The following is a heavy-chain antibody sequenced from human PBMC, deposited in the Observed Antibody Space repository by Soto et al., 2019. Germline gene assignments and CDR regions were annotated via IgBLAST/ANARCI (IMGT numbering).Heavy chain of an antibody. J-gene: IGHJ6*02. V-gene: IGHV3-13*01. CDR1: GFTFSSYD. Sequence: EVQLVESGGGLVQPGGSLRLSCAASGFTFSSYDMHWVRQATGKGLEWVSAIGTAGDTYYPGSVKGRFTISRENAKNSLYLQMNSLRAEDTAVYYCARKSVYYYYYGMDVWGQGTTVTVSS. CDR3: ARKSVYYYYYGMDV. CDR2: IGTAGDT.